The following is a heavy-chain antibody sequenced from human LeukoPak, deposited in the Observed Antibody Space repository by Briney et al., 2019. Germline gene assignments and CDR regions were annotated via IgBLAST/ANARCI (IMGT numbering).Heavy chain of an antibody. CDR3: ARGGVMATSSLDY. V-gene: IGHV3-21*01. J-gene: IGHJ4*02. Sequence: GGSLRLSCAASGLTFSSHWMHWVRQAPGKGLEWVSSISSSSSYIYYADSVKGRFTISRDNAKNSLYLQMNSLRAEDTAVYYCARGGVMATSSLDYWGQGTLVTVSS. D-gene: IGHD5-24*01. CDR1: GLTFSSHW. CDR2: ISSSSSYI.